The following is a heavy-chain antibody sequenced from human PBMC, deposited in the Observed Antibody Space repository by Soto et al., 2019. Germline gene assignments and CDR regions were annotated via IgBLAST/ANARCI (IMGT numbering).Heavy chain of an antibody. CDR1: GGSISSYY. CDR3: AGADVATTSGGRSFGYYFDY. Sequence: SETLSLTCTVSGGSISSYYWSWIRQPPGKGLEWIGYVFYSGATNYNSSLKSRVAMSIDTSKNQFSLRLTSVTAADTAVYYCAGADVATTSGGRSFGYYFDYWGRGTLVTVSS. CDR2: VFYSGAT. V-gene: IGHV4-59*12. J-gene: IGHJ4*02. D-gene: IGHD5-12*01.